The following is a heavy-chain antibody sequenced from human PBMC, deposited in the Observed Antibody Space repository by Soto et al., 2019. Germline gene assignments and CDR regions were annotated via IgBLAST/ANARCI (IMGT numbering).Heavy chain of an antibody. J-gene: IGHJ4*02. D-gene: IGHD6-13*01. Sequence: PGGSLRLSCSASGFTFSSYVMNWVRQAPGKGLEYVSGITSNGGSTFYADSVKGRFIISRDNSQNTVYLQMSSLTTADTAVDYCLVASAAYWGQGT. CDR1: GFTFSSYV. CDR3: LVASAAY. V-gene: IGHV3-64D*06. CDR2: ITSNGGST.